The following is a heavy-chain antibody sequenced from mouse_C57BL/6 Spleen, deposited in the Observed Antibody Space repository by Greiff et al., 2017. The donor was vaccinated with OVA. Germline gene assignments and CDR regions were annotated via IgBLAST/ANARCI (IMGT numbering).Heavy chain of an antibody. Sequence: QVQLKQPGAELVKPGASVKMSCKASGYTFTSYWITWVKQRPGQGLEWIGDIYPGSGSTNYNEKFKSKATLTVDTSSSTAYMQLSSLTSEDSAVYYCARGHYGSSGGPSVMDYWGQGTSVTVAS. CDR3: ARGHYGSSGGPSVMDY. D-gene: IGHD1-1*01. J-gene: IGHJ4*01. CDR2: IYPGSGST. CDR1: GYTFTSYW. V-gene: IGHV1-55*01.